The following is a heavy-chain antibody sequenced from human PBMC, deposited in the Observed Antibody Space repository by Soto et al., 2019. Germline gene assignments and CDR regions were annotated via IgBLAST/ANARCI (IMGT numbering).Heavy chain of an antibody. CDR1: GFTFSSYE. V-gene: IGHV3-48*03. D-gene: IGHD2-2*01. Sequence: PGVSLRLSCAASGFTFSSYEMNWVRQAPGKGLEWVSYISSSGSTIYYADSVKGRFTISRDNAKNSLYLQMNSLRSEDTAVYYCARQQGALSAQFEDIVVVPAASPNGMDVWGQATTVTVSS. J-gene: IGHJ6*02. CDR2: ISSSGSTI. CDR3: ARQQGALSAQFEDIVVVPAASPNGMDV.